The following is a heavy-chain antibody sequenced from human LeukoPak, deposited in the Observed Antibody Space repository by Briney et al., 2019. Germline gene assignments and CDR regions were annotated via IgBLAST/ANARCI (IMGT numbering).Heavy chain of an antibody. J-gene: IGHJ4*02. CDR3: AKDNYGGIFAS. CDR1: GFTFSSYA. D-gene: IGHD4-17*01. Sequence: PGGSLRLSCAASGFTFSSYAMSWVRQAPGKGLEWVSAISGSGGSTYYADSVKGRFTISRDNSKNTLYLQMNSLRAEDTALYFCAKDNYGGIFASWGQGTLVTVSS. CDR2: ISGSGGST. V-gene: IGHV3-23*01.